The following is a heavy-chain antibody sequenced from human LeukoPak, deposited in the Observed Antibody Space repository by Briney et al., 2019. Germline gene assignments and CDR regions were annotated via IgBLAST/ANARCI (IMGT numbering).Heavy chain of an antibody. D-gene: IGHD5-18*01. CDR1: GGSFSGYY. J-gene: IGHJ4*02. Sequence: SETLSLTCAIYGGSFSGYYWSWIRQPPGKGLEWIGEINHSGSTNYNPSLKSRVTISVDTSKNQFSLKLSSVTAADTAVYYCARGSGYSYNWGQGTLVTVSS. CDR2: INHSGST. V-gene: IGHV4-34*01. CDR3: ARGSGYSYN.